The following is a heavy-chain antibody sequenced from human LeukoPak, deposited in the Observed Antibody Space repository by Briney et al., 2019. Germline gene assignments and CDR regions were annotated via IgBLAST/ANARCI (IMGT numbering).Heavy chain of an antibody. CDR2: INPSGSST. CDR1: GYTFTSYY. J-gene: IGHJ4*02. Sequence: VASVKVSCKASGYTFTSYYIHWVRLAPGQGLEWMGIINPSGSSTHYAQKFQGRVTMTTDTSTSTVYMNLGSLRSEDTAVYYCARFAHVYSAYDYWGQGTLVTVSS. V-gene: IGHV1-46*01. D-gene: IGHD5-12*01. CDR3: ARFAHVYSAYDY.